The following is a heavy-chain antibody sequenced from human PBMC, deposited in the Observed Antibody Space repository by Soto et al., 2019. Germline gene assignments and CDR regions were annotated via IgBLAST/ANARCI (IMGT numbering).Heavy chain of an antibody. Sequence: GGSLRLSCAASGFTFSSYAMSWVRQAPGKGLEWVSAISGSGGNTYYADSVKGRFTISRDNSKNTLSLQMNSLRAEDTALYYCAKTPRYCSGGSCYGSYFDFWGQGTLVTVSS. V-gene: IGHV3-23*01. CDR3: AKTPRYCSGGSCYGSYFDF. CDR2: ISGSGGNT. CDR1: GFTFSSYA. D-gene: IGHD2-15*01. J-gene: IGHJ4*02.